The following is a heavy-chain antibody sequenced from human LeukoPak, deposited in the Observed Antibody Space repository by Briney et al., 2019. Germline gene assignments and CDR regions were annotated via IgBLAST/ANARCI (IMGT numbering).Heavy chain of an antibody. J-gene: IGHJ4*02. D-gene: IGHD1-1*01. CDR1: GFTVSTNY. Sequence: GGSLRLSCAASGFTVSTNYMSWVRQAPGKGLEWVSFIYSGGNTNYADSVKGRFTISRDISKNTLYLQMDSLSAEDTAAYYCARDRVNWNDVGGLFDYWGQGTLVTVSS. CDR2: IYSGGNT. V-gene: IGHV3-53*01. CDR3: ARDRVNWNDVGGLFDY.